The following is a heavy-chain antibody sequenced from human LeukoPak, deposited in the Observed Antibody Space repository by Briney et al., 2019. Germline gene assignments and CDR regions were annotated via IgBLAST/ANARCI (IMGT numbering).Heavy chain of an antibody. J-gene: IGHJ4*02. CDR2: IYYSGNT. V-gene: IGHV4-39*07. D-gene: IGHD6-13*01. Sequence: SETLSLTCTVSGGSFSSGSYSWGWIRQPPGKGLEWIGSIYYSGNTYYNASLKSRVTISVDTSKNQFSLKLSSVTVADTALYYCARMISSSPIDYWGQGALVTVSS. CDR3: ARMISSSPIDY. CDR1: GGSFSSGSYS.